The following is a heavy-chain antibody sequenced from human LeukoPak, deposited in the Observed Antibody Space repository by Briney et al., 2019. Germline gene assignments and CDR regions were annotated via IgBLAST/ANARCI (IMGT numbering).Heavy chain of an antibody. CDR2: ISAYNGNT. Sequence: ASVKVSCKASGYTFTSYGISWVRQAPGQGLEGMGWISAYNGNTNYAQKLQGRVTMTTDTSTSTAYMELRSLRSGDTAVYYCARGPRDYWYFDLWGRGTLVTVSS. V-gene: IGHV1-18*01. CDR3: ARGPRDYWYFDL. J-gene: IGHJ2*01. CDR1: GYTFTSYG.